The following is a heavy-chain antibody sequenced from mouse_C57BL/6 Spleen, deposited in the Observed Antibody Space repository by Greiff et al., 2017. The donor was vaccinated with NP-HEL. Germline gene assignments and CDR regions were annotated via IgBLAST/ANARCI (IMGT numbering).Heavy chain of an antibody. Sequence: VHVKQSGPELVKPGASVKISCKASGYSFTGYYMNWVKQSPEKSLEWIGEINPSTGGTTYNQKFKAKATLTVDKSSSTAYMQLKSLTSEDSAVYYCARRDYGQLDYWGQGTTLTVSS. CDR1: GYSFTGYY. CDR3: ARRDYGQLDY. D-gene: IGHD2-4*01. J-gene: IGHJ2*01. V-gene: IGHV1-42*01. CDR2: INPSTGGT.